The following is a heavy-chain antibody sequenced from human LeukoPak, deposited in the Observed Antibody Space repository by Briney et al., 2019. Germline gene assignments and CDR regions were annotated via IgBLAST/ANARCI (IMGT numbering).Heavy chain of an antibody. CDR1: GYSFTSYW. J-gene: IGHJ4*02. D-gene: IGHD5-12*01. CDR3: ARHEHGYGSALDF. Sequence: GESLKISCKGSGYSFTSYWIGWVRQMPGKALEWMGIIYPGDSDIRYSPSFQGQVTISADKSISTAYLQWSSLKASDIAMYYCARHEHGYGSALDFWGQGTLVTVSS. CDR2: IYPGDSDI. V-gene: IGHV5-51*01.